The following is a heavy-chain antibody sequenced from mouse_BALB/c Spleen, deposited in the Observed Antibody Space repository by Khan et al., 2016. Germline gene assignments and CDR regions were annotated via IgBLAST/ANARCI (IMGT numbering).Heavy chain of an antibody. CDR1: GFTFSSYA. D-gene: IGHD2-1*01. Sequence: EVELVESGGGLVKPGGSLKLSCAASGFTFSSYAMSWVRQTPEKRLEWVASISSGGSTYYPDSVKGRFTISRDNARNILYQQMSSLRSEDTAMYYCARGGNYYFDYWGQGTTLTVSS. CDR2: ISSGGST. J-gene: IGHJ2*01. CDR3: ARGGNYYFDY. V-gene: IGHV5-6-5*01.